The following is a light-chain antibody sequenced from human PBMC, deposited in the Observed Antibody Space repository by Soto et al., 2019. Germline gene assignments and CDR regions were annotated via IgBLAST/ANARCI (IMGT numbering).Light chain of an antibody. CDR1: QSVSSN. Sequence: EIVMTHSPATLSVSPGERATLSCRASQSVSSNLAWYQQKPGQAPRLLIYGASTRATGIPARFSGSGSGTEFTLTISSRQSEDFAVYYCQQYNNWPPWTFGPGTKVDIK. J-gene: IGKJ3*01. CDR2: GAS. V-gene: IGKV3-15*01. CDR3: QQYNNWPPWT.